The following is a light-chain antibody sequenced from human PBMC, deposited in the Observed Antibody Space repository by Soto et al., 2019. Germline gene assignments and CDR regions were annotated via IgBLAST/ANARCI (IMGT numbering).Light chain of an antibody. J-gene: IGLJ2*01. CDR1: SSDVGNYNL. CDR2: EGT. V-gene: IGLV2-23*01. CDR3: CSYAGSSTPVI. Sequence: QSALTQPASVSGSPGQSITISCTGTSSDVGNYNLVSSYQQHPGKAPKLMIYEGTKRPSGVSNRFSGSKSGNTASLTISGLQAEDEADYYCCSYAGSSTPVIFGGGTKLTVL.